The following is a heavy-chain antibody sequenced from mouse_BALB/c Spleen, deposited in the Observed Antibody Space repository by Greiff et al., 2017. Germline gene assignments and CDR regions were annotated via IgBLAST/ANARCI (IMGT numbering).Heavy chain of an antibody. CDR1: GFTFSSYG. J-gene: IGHJ4*01. V-gene: IGHV5-6*01. CDR3: ARQYGNYDYAMDY. CDR2: ISSGGSYT. D-gene: IGHD2-10*02. Sequence: EVQRVESGGDLVKPGGSLKLSCAASGFTFSSYGMSWVRQTPDKRLEWVATISSGGSYTYYPDSVKGRFTISRDNAKNTLYLQTSSLKSEDTAMYYCARQYGNYDYAMDYWGQGTSVTVSS.